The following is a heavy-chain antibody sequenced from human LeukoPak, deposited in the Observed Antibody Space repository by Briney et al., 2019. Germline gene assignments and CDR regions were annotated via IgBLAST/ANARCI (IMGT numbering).Heavy chain of an antibody. CDR1: GYTLTELS. J-gene: IGHJ4*02. V-gene: IGHV1-24*01. Sequence: ASVKVPCKVSGYTLTELSMHWVRQAPGKGLEWMGGFDPEDGETIDAQKFQGRVTMTEDTSTDTAYMELSSLRSEDTAVYYCATDGDRYGYELDYWGQGTLVTVSS. CDR2: FDPEDGET. CDR3: ATDGDRYGYELDY. D-gene: IGHD5-18*01.